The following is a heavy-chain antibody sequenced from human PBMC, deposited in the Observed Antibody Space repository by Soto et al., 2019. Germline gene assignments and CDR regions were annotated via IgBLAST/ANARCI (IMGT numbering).Heavy chain of an antibody. Sequence: EVQLVESGGGLVKPGGSLRLSCAASGFTFSSYSMNWVRQAPGKGLEWVSSISSSSSYIYYADSVKGRFTISRDNAKNSLYLQMNSLRAEDTAVYYCARDMPHRPGIAVAGINYWGQGTLVTVSS. V-gene: IGHV3-21*01. J-gene: IGHJ4*02. CDR1: GFTFSSYS. CDR2: ISSSSSYI. CDR3: ARDMPHRPGIAVAGINY. D-gene: IGHD6-19*01.